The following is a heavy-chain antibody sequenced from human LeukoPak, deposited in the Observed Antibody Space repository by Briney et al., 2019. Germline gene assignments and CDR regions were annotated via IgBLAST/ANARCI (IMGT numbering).Heavy chain of an antibody. J-gene: IGHJ4*02. D-gene: IGHD3-3*01. CDR3: ANGGGFLEWLLYGKAFDY. CDR1: GGSISSYY. V-gene: IGHV4-39*07. Sequence: SETLSLTCTVSGGSISSYYWSWIRQPPGKGLEWIGSIYYSGSTYYNPSLKSRVTISVDTSKNQFSLKLSSVTAADTAVYYCANGGGFLEWLLYGKAFDYWGQGTLVTVSS. CDR2: IYYSGST.